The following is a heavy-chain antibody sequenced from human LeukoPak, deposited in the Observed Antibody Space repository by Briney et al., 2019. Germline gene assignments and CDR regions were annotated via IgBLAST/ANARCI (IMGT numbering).Heavy chain of an antibody. CDR2: IYYSGST. CDR1: GGSISSSSYY. D-gene: IGHD6-19*01. V-gene: IGHV4-39*07. CDR3: ARGWYHSRTDY. Sequence: SETLSLTCTVSGGSISSSSYYWGWIRQPPGKGLEWIGSIYYSGSTYYNPSLKSRVTISVDTSKNQFSLKLSSVTAADTAVYYCARGWYHSRTDYWGQGTLVTVSS. J-gene: IGHJ4*02.